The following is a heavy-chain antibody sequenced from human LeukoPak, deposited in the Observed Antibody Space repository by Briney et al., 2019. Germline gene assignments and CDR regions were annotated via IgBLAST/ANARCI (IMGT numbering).Heavy chain of an antibody. D-gene: IGHD3-22*01. CDR1: GYTFTGYY. J-gene: IGHJ4*02. CDR3: ARVFYYDSSGYYGVYPQYYFDY. CDR2: INPNSGGT. V-gene: IGHV1-2*02. Sequence: ASVKVSCKASGYTFTGYYMHWVRQAPGQGLEWMGWINPNSGGTNYAQKFQGRVTMTRDTSISTAYMELSRLGSDDTAVYYCARVFYYDSSGYYGVYPQYYFDYWGQGTLVTVSS.